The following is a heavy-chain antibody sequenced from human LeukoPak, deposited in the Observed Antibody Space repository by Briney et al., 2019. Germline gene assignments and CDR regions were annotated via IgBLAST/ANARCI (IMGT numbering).Heavy chain of an antibody. CDR2: INPSGGST. CDR3: ARSYYYDSSGIYNWFDP. D-gene: IGHD3-22*01. CDR1: GYTFTSYY. J-gene: IGHJ5*02. V-gene: IGHV1-46*01. Sequence: ASVKVSCKASGYTFTSYYMHWVRQAPGQGLEWMGIINPSGGSTSYAQKFQGRVTMTRDMSTSTVYMELSSLRSEDTAVYYCARSYYYDSSGIYNWFDPWGQGTLVTVSS.